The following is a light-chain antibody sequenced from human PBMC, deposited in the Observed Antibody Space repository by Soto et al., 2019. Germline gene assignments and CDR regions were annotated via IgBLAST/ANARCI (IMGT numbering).Light chain of an antibody. V-gene: IGKV3-15*01. CDR1: HRVSSN. J-gene: IGKJ1*01. CDR3: HQYNNWPQ. CDR2: GAS. Sequence: EIVMTQSPATLSVSPGERATLSCRASHRVSSNLAWYQQKPGQAPRLLIYGASTRATGIPARFSGSGSGTEFTLTISSLQSEDFAVYYCHQYNNWPQFGQGTKVDIK.